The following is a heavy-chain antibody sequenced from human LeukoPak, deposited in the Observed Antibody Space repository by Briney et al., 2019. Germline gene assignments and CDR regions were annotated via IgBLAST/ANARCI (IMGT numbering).Heavy chain of an antibody. J-gene: IGHJ3*02. Sequence: GGSLRLSCAASGFTFDDYGMSWVRQAPGKGLEWVSGINWNGGSTGYADSVKGRFTISRDNAKNSLYLQMNSLRAEDTALYYCASGRGLVWAFDIWGQGTMVTVSS. CDR2: INWNGGST. CDR1: GFTFDDYG. CDR3: ASGRGLVWAFDI. V-gene: IGHV3-20*04. D-gene: IGHD3/OR15-3a*01.